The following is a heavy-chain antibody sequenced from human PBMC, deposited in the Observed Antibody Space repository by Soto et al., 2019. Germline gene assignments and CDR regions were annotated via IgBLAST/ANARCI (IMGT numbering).Heavy chain of an antibody. J-gene: IGHJ6*02. CDR3: ARYLAAPYGMDV. CDR2: IYYSGST. D-gene: IGHD6-13*01. V-gene: IGHV4-61*01. CDR1: GRSISSGSYY. Sequence: LYLPCTVSGRSISSGSYYWSWIRQHPGKGLEWIGYIYYSGSTNHNPSLKSRVTISVDTSKNQFSLKLSSVTAADTAVYYCARYLAAPYGMDVWGQGTTVTVSS.